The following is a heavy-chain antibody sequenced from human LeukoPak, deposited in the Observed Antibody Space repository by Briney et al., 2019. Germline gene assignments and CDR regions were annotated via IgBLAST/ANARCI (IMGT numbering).Heavy chain of an antibody. Sequence: GGSLRLSCAASGFTFSSYAMSWVRQAPGKGLEWVSAISGSGGSTYYADSVKGRFTISRDNSKNTLYLQMNSLRAEDTAVYYCAKVERNYDSSGYLFAYSGQGTLVTVSS. CDR1: GFTFSSYA. D-gene: IGHD3-22*01. J-gene: IGHJ4*02. CDR3: AKVERNYDSSGYLFAY. V-gene: IGHV3-23*01. CDR2: ISGSGGST.